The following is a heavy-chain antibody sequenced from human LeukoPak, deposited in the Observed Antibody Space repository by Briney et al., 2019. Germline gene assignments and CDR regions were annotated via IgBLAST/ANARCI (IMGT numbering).Heavy chain of an antibody. Sequence: SVKVSCKASGGTFSSYAISWVRQAPGQGLEWMGGIIPIFGTANYAQKFQGRVTITTDESTSTAYMELSSLRSEDTAVYYCARGDGYYYGSGSYSPPGYWGQGTLVTVSS. CDR2: IIPIFGTA. V-gene: IGHV1-69*05. CDR1: GGTFSSYA. J-gene: IGHJ4*02. D-gene: IGHD3-10*01. CDR3: ARGDGYYYGSGSYSPPGY.